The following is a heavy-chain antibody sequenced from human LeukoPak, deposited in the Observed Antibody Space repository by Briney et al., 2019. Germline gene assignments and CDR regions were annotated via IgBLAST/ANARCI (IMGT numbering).Heavy chain of an antibody. CDR3: ARDVVGNLVGAFDI. V-gene: IGHV3-21*01. D-gene: IGHD1-7*01. Sequence: GRSLRLSCAASGFTFSSYGMHWVRQAPGKGLEWVSSISSSSSYIYYADSVKGRFTISRDNAKNSLYLQMNSLRAEDTTVYYCARDVVGNLVGAFDIWGQGTMVSVSS. CDR2: ISSSSSYI. J-gene: IGHJ3*02. CDR1: GFTFSSYG.